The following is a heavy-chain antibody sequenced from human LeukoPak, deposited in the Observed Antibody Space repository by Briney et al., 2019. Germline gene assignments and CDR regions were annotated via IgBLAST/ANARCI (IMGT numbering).Heavy chain of an antibody. D-gene: IGHD2-2*01. CDR2: IIPIFGTA. J-gene: IGHJ5*02. CDR3: ARAGEYQLLMGLYNWFDP. CDR1: GYTFTSYY. Sequence: ASVKVSCKASGYTFTSYYMHWVRQAPGQGLEWMGGIIPIFGTANYAQKFQGRVTITADESTSTAYMELSSLRSEDTAVYYCARAGEYQLLMGLYNWFDPWGQGTLVTVSS. V-gene: IGHV1-69*13.